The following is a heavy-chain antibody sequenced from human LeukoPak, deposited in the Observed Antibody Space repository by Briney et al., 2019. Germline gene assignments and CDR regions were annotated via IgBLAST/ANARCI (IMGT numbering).Heavy chain of an antibody. CDR3: ARDKAPAGKRWFDP. Sequence: SETLSLTCAVYGGSFSGYYWSWIRQPPGKGLEWIGEINHSGSTNYNPSLKSRVSISGDTSKNHFSLKLTSVTAADTAVYYCARDKAPAGKRWFDPWGQGTLVTVSS. CDR1: GGSFSGYY. CDR2: INHSGST. V-gene: IGHV4-34*01. D-gene: IGHD4-23*01. J-gene: IGHJ5*02.